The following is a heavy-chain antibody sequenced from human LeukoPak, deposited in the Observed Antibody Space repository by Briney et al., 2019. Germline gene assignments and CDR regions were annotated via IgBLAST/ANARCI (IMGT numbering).Heavy chain of an antibody. Sequence: GESLRISCKTSGYPFSNYWIGWVRQMPGKGLEWMGIIYPGDSNTRYSPSFQGQVTISVDKFITTAYLQWSSLTASDTAIYYCARHCDVKESNGWYIDYWGQGTLVTVSS. CDR2: IYPGDSNT. D-gene: IGHD6-19*01. CDR1: GYPFSNYW. J-gene: IGHJ4*02. CDR3: ARHCDVKESNGWYIDY. V-gene: IGHV5-51*01.